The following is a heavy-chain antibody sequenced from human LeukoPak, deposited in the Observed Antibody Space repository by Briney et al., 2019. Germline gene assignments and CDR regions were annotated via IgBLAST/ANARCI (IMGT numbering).Heavy chain of an antibody. CDR3: ARDRRYCSSTSCYKSNWFDP. D-gene: IGHD2-2*02. V-gene: IGHV1-2*02. CDR1: GYTFTGYY. J-gene: IGHJ5*02. Sequence: ASVKVSCKASGYTFTGYYMHWVRQAPGQGLEWTGLINPNSDGTNYAQKFQGRVTMTSDTSISTAYMELSRLRSEDPDVYYCARDRRYCSSTSCYKSNWFDPWGQGTLVTVSS. CDR2: INPNSDGT.